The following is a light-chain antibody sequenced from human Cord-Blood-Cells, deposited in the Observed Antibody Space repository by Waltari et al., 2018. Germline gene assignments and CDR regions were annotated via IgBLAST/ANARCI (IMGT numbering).Light chain of an antibody. CDR3: ISYTSSSTWV. V-gene: IGLV2-14*03. CDR2: DVS. J-gene: IGLJ3*02. CDR1: SSHVGGYNH. Sequence: QSALPQPASVSGSRGLSITVSCTGTSSHVGGYNHVSWYQQHPGKAPNLMIYDVSNRPSGVSNRFSGSKSGNTASLTISGLQAEDEADYYCISYTSSSTWVFGGGTKLTVL.